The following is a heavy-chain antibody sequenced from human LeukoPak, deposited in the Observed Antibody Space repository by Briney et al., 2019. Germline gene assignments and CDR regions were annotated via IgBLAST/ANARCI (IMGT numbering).Heavy chain of an antibody. J-gene: IGHJ3*02. CDR2: IKQDGSEK. V-gene: IGHV3-7*01. CDR3: ARDVGASAPDAFDI. CDR1: GFTFSSYW. Sequence: GGSLRLSCAASGFTFSSYWMSWVRQAPGEGLEWVANIKQDGSEKYYVDSVKGRFTISRDNAKNSLYLQMNSLRAEDTAVYYCARDVGASAPDAFDIWGQGTMVTVSS. D-gene: IGHD1-26*01.